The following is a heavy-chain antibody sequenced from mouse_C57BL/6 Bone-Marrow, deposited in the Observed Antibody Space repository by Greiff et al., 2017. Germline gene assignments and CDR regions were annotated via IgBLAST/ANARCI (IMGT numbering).Heavy chain of an antibody. J-gene: IGHJ4*01. CDR2: IDPENGDT. CDR3: TTHYYGSLYAMDY. CDR1: GFNIKDDY. V-gene: IGHV14-4*01. Sequence: LQESGAELVRPGASVKLSCTASGFNIKDDYMHWVKQRPEQGLEWIGWIDPENGDTEYASKFQGKATITADTSSNTAYLQLSSLTSEDTAVYYCTTHYYGSLYAMDYWGQGTSVTVSS. D-gene: IGHD1-1*01.